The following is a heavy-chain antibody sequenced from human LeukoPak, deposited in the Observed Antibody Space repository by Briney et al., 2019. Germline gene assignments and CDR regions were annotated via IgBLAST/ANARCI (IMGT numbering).Heavy chain of an antibody. CDR3: AKARYYYDSSGYSGLDY. V-gene: IGHV3-23*01. Sequence: GGSLRLSCAASGFTFSSYAMSWVRQAPGKGLEWVSAISGSGGSTYYADSVKGRFTISRDNSKNTLYLQMNSLRAVDTAVYYCAKARYYYDSSGYSGLDYWGQGTLVTVSS. CDR2: ISGSGGST. D-gene: IGHD3-22*01. J-gene: IGHJ4*02. CDR1: GFTFSSYA.